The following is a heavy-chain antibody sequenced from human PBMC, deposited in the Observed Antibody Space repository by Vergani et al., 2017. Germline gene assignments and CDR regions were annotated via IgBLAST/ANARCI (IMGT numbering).Heavy chain of an antibody. V-gene: IGHV4-34*01. D-gene: IGHD2-15*01. CDR2: IYHSGST. CDR1: GGSFSGYY. Sequence: QVQLQQWGAGLLKPSETLSLTCAVYGGSFSGYYWSWIRQPPGKGLEWIGYIYHSGSTYYNPSLKSRVTISVDTSKNQFSLKLSSVTAADTAVYYCARVRYCSGGSCYLYYFDYWGQGTLVTVSS. J-gene: IGHJ4*02. CDR3: ARVRYCSGGSCYLYYFDY.